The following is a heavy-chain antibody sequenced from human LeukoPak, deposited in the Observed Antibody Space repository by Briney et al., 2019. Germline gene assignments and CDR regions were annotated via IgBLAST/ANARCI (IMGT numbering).Heavy chain of an antibody. V-gene: IGHV3-48*01. CDR2: ISTNGGTI. Sequence: GGSLRLSCVASGFTFSSSSLHWVRQAPGKGLEWLSYISTNGGTIYYADSVKGRFTISRDNANNSLYLEMNSLRAEDTAVYYCASLILTPDHGYWGKGTLVTVSS. CDR1: GFTFSSSS. D-gene: IGHD3-16*02. J-gene: IGHJ4*02. CDR3: ASLILTPDHGY.